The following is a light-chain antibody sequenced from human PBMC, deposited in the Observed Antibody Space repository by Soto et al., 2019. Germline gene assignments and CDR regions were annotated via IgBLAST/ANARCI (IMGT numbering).Light chain of an antibody. CDR1: QSVSSN. J-gene: IGKJ2*01. CDR3: QHYNNWPPYT. Sequence: EIVMTQSPPTLSVSPGERATLSCRASQSVSSNLAWYQQKPGQAPRLLIYGASTRATGIPARFRGSGSGTEFTLTISSLQSEDFAVYYCQHYNNWPPYTFGQGTKLEI. CDR2: GAS. V-gene: IGKV3-15*01.